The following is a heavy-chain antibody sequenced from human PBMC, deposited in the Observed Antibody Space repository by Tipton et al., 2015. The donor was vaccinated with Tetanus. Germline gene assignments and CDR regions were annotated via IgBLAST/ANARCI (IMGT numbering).Heavy chain of an antibody. D-gene: IGHD6-19*01. J-gene: IGHJ3*02. Sequence: TLSLTCAVSGGSFTDCYWGWVRQPPGKGLEWIGEVNHSGTTYYNASLRSRVTISEDTSKNQFSLKLTSVTAADTAVYYCARDSPGIAVAAGAGAFDIWGQGTMVTVSS. V-gene: IGHV4-34*09. CDR1: GGSFTDCY. CDR2: VNHSGTT. CDR3: ARDSPGIAVAAGAGAFDI.